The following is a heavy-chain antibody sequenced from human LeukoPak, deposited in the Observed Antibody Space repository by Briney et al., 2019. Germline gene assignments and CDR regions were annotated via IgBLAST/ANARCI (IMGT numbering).Heavy chain of an antibody. D-gene: IGHD2/OR15-2a*01. CDR3: ARDAGIGFDF. V-gene: IGHV3-7*01. CDR1: GFTFSSYW. J-gene: IGHJ4*02. CDR2: IKQDGSEK. Sequence: GGSLRLSCAASGFTFSSYWMSWVRQAPGKGLEWVANIKQDGSEKYYVDSVKGRFTISKDNVKNSLYLQMNSLRGEDTAVYYCARDAGIGFDFWGQGTLVTVSS.